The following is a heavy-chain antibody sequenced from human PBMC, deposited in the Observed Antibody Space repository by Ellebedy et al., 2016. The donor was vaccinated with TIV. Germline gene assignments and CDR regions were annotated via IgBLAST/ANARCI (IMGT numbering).Heavy chain of an antibody. Sequence: GGSLRLSCAASGFSFSSYSMNWVRQAPGKGLEWGSYMSGSTITTYYADSVKGRFTISRDNAKNALYLQMNSLRAEDTAVYYCARDMAWGNERVIDAFDIWGQGTMVTVSS. CDR3: ARDMAWGNERVIDAFDI. J-gene: IGHJ3*02. D-gene: IGHD7-27*01. CDR2: MSGSTITT. CDR1: GFSFSSYS. V-gene: IGHV3-48*04.